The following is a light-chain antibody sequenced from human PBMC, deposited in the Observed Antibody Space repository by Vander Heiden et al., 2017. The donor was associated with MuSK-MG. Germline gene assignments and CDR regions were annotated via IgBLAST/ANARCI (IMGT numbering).Light chain of an antibody. J-gene: IGLJ1*01. CDR2: VNS. CDR1: SSNIGAGYD. V-gene: IGLV1-40*01. CDR3: QYSDSSLSGYV. Sequence: QAVLTQPPSVSGAPGHRVTISCTGSSSNIGAGYDVHWYQQLPGTAHKLLIDVNSNRPSGVPDRFACSKSGTSASLAITGLQDEDEADYYGQYSDSSLSGYVFGTGTKVTVL.